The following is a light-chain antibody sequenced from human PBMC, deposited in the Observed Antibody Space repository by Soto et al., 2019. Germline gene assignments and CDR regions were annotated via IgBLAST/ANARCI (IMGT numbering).Light chain of an antibody. CDR2: GTF. CDR1: QDIKTY. CDR3: QHLNNYPPFT. J-gene: IGKJ3*01. V-gene: IGKV1-9*01. Sequence: IQMTQSPSSLSASVGDRVSITCRASQDIKTYLAWYQQKQGKAPKLLISGTFTLQSGVPSRFNGSGSGTDFTLTISRLQPEDFATYYCQHLNNYPPFTFGPGTKVDLE.